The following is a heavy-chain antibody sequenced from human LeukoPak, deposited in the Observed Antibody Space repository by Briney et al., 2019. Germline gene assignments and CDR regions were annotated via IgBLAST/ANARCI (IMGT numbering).Heavy chain of an antibody. J-gene: IGHJ3*02. D-gene: IGHD3-22*01. V-gene: IGHV3-7*01. CDR3: ARESPYYYDSSGYPPRHAFDI. Sequence: GGSLRLSCAASGFIFRNYWMGWVRQAPGKGLEWVANTKPDGSAEYYADSVRGRFTTSRDNANNLLYLQMNRLRAEDTAVYYCARESPYYYDSSGYPPRHAFDIWGQGTMVTVSS. CDR1: GFIFRNYW. CDR2: TKPDGSAE.